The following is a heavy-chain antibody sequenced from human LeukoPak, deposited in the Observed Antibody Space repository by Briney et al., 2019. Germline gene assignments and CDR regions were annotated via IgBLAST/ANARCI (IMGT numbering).Heavy chain of an antibody. D-gene: IGHD3-22*01. J-gene: IGHJ6*03. CDR1: GDSMNNYY. CDR2: IYYSGST. V-gene: IGHV4-59*01. Sequence: SETLSLTCTVSGDSMNNYYWSWIRQPPGKGLEWIGYIYYSGSTNYNPSLKSRVTISVDTSKNKFSLKLSSVTAADTAVYYCARGDDSSGYFGRYYMDVWGKGTTVTVSS. CDR3: ARGDDSSGYFGRYYMDV.